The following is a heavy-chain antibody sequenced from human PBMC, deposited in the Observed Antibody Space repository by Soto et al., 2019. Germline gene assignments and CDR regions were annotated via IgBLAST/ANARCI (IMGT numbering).Heavy chain of an antibody. Sequence: GGSLRLSCAASGFTFSDYFMNWIRQAPGKGLEWVSYISSSGSTIKHADSVKGRFTISRDNAKNSLHLQMNSLRAEDTAVYYCARGQNSSGRCHWGQGTLVTVSS. CDR2: ISSSGSTI. CDR1: GFTFSDYF. V-gene: IGHV3-11*01. J-gene: IGHJ1*01. CDR3: ARGQNSSGRCH. D-gene: IGHD3-22*01.